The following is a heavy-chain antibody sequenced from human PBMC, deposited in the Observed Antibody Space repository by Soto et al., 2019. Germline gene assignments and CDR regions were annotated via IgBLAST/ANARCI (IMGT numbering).Heavy chain of an antibody. V-gene: IGHV1-8*01. Sequence: GASVKVSCKASGYTFTSYDINWVRQATGQGLEWMGWMNPHSGNTGYAQKFQGRVTMTRNTSISTAYMELSSLRSEDTAVYYCARIEMATIYAFDIWGQGTMVTVSS. CDR1: GYTFTSYD. D-gene: IGHD5-12*01. CDR2: MNPHSGNT. J-gene: IGHJ3*02. CDR3: ARIEMATIYAFDI.